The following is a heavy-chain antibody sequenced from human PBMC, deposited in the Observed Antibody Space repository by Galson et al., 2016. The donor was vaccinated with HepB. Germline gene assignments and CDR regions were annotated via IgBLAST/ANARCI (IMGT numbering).Heavy chain of an antibody. Sequence: SLRLSCAASGFTFSNHAMSWVRQAPGKGLEWVSVITGSGVTYYADSVQGRFTISRDNSKNTLFLQMSSLRAEDSAVYYCARDIGDCSSGTCYSDYRDYWGQGTLVAVSS. CDR3: ARDIGDCSSGTCYSDYRDY. CDR1: GFTFSNHA. CDR2: ITGSGVT. J-gene: IGHJ4*02. D-gene: IGHD2-15*01. V-gene: IGHV3-23*01.